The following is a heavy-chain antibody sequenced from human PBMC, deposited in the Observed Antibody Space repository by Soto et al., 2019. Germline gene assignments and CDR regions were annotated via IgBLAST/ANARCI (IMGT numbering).Heavy chain of an antibody. V-gene: IGHV6-1*01. CDR1: VDSVSSNSAG. CDR2: TYYKSKWYY. Sequence: PSQTLSLTFDISVDSVSSNSAGWNWIRQTPSRGLEWLGRTYYKSKWYYTYAASVKSRITVSPDTSKNQFSLQLTSVTPEDTAVYYCARGSWDDVSGHYYMDVWDKGTTVTVSS. J-gene: IGHJ6*03. D-gene: IGHD1-1*01. CDR3: ARGSWDDVSGHYYMDV.